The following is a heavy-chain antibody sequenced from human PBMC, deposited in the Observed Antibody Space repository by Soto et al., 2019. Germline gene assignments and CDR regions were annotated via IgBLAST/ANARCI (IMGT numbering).Heavy chain of an antibody. CDR1: GGSISSYY. CDR2: IYYSGST. J-gene: IGHJ6*03. D-gene: IGHD2-2*01. Sequence: ASETLSLTCTVSGGSISSYYWSWIRQPPGKGLEWIGYIYYSGSTNYNPSLKSRVTISVDTSKNQFSLKLSSVTAADTAVYYCARVAAYPGYCSSTSCYIYYYYYMDVWGKGTTVTVSS. V-gene: IGHV4-59*13. CDR3: ARVAAYPGYCSSTSCYIYYYYYMDV.